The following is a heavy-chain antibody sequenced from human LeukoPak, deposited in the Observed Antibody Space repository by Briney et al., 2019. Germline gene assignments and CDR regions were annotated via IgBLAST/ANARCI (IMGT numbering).Heavy chain of an antibody. D-gene: IGHD3-22*01. CDR1: GGSISSSSYY. J-gene: IGHJ4*02. CDR3: ARHIKPTYYYDSSGYYGGEIDY. V-gene: IGHV4-39*01. CDR2: IYYSGST. Sequence: SETLSLTCTVSGGSISSSSYYWGWIRQPPGKGLEWIGGIYYSGSTYYNPSLKSRVTISVDTSKNQFSLKLSSVTAADTAVYYCARHIKPTYYYDSSGYYGGEIDYWGQGTLVTVSS.